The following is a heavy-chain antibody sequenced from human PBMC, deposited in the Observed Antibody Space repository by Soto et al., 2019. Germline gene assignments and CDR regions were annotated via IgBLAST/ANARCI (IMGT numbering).Heavy chain of an antibody. J-gene: IGHJ4*02. Sequence: EVQLLESGGGLVQPGGSLTLSCAASGFTFSSCAMSWVRQAPGKGLEWVSAIGDNGVSKYYADSAKGRFTISRDNSKNTLYLQMNSLRADDTAVYYCATYRQTTVTSEFWGQGALVTVSS. CDR1: GFTFSSCA. D-gene: IGHD4-17*01. CDR2: IGDNGVSK. V-gene: IGHV3-23*01. CDR3: ATYRQTTVTSEF.